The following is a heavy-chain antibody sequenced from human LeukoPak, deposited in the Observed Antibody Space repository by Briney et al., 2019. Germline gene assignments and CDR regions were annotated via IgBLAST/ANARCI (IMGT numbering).Heavy chain of an antibody. Sequence: PSETLSLTCTVSGGSISSYYWSWIRQPPGKGLEWTGYIYYSGSTNYNPSLKSRVTISVDTSKNQFSLKLSSVAAADTAVYYCARVGADDDYWGQGTLVTVSS. CDR3: ARVGADDDY. V-gene: IGHV4-59*01. D-gene: IGHD3-3*01. CDR2: IYYSGST. J-gene: IGHJ4*02. CDR1: GGSISSYY.